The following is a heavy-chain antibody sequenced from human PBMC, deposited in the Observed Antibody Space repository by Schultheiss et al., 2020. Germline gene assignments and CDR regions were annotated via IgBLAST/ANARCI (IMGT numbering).Heavy chain of an antibody. D-gene: IGHD3-10*01. CDR3: ARASGEGFDN. Sequence: SETLSLTCTVSGGSISSYYWSWIRQPPGKGLEWIGYIYYSGSTNYNPSLKSRVTISVDKSKNQFSLKLSSVTAADTAVYYCARASGEGFDNWGQGVLVTVSS. J-gene: IGHJ4*02. V-gene: IGHV4-59*12. CDR1: GGSISSYY. CDR2: IYYSGST.